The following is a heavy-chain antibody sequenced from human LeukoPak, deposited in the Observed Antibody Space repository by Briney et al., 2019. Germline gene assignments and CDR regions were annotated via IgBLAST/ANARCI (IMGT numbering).Heavy chain of an antibody. CDR2: INSDGSST. Sequence: PGGSLRLSCAASGFTFRSYWMHWVRQAPGKGLVWVSRINSDGSSTSYADSVKGRFTISRDNAKNTLHLQMNSLRAEDTAVYYCARSIRGDSINFDYWGQGTLVTVSS. D-gene: IGHD2-21*01. V-gene: IGHV3-74*01. CDR1: GFTFRSYW. J-gene: IGHJ4*02. CDR3: ARSIRGDSINFDY.